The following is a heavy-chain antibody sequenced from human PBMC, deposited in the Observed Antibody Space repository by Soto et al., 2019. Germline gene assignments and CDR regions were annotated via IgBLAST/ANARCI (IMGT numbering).Heavy chain of an antibody. CDR2: INPNSGGT. CDR3: ARVGRNRYMGMDV. V-gene: IGHV1-2*02. D-gene: IGHD1-20*01. CDR1: GYTFTGYY. J-gene: IGHJ6*02. Sequence: AAVKVSCKASGYTFTGYYIHWVRQAPGQGLEWMGWINPNSGGTNYAQKFQGRVTMTRDTSISTAYMELSRLRSDDTAVYYCARVGRNRYMGMDVWGQGTTVTVS.